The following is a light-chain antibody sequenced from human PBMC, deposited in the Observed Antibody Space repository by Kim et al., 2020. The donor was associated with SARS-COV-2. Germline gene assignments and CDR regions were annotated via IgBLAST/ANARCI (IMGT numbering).Light chain of an antibody. J-gene: IGLJ1*01. CDR1: KLGDKY. CDR2: QDS. V-gene: IGLV3-1*01. CDR3: QEWDSSTGKV. Sequence: SYELTQPHSVSVTTGQTASITCSGDKLGDKYACWYQQKPGQSPVLVIYQDSKRPSGIPERFSGSNSGNTATLTISGTQAMDEADYYCQEWDSSTGKVFGTGTKVTVL.